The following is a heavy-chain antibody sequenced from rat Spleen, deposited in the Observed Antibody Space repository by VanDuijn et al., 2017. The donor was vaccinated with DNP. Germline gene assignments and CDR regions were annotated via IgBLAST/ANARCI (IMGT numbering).Heavy chain of an antibody. CDR3: ATEALDY. CDR1: GFTFSSFP. Sequence: EVQLVESGGGLVQPGRSMKLSCAVSGFTFSSFPMAWVRPAPTKGLEWVATIFTSDGTTYYRDSVKGRFTISRDNAKTTLYLQMDSLRSEDTATYYCATEALDYWGQGVMVTVSS. V-gene: IGHV5-46*01. J-gene: IGHJ2*01. CDR2: IFTSDGTT.